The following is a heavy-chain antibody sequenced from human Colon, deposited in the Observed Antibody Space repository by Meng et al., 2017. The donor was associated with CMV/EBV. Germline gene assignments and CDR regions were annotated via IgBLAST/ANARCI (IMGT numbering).Heavy chain of an antibody. J-gene: IGHJ4*02. D-gene: IGHD3-16*01. CDR3: ATEPWGTYPRIFDH. Sequence: SGASVSASGYYWTWIRQLPGKGLEWIGYIYYSGNSFYNPSLKSRVTISSDSSQNQFSLKLISVTAADTAIYYCATEPWGTYPRIFDHWGQGALVTVSS. V-gene: IGHV4-31*02. CDR1: GASVSASGYY. CDR2: IYYSGNS.